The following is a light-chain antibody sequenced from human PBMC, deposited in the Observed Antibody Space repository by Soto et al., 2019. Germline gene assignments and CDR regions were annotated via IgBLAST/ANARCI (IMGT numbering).Light chain of an antibody. V-gene: IGKV1-5*03. CDR2: KAS. CDR1: QSISSW. CDR3: QQYNSYPIT. J-gene: IGKJ5*01. Sequence: DIHMTHSPCTLSACVGDLVTITCRASQSISSWLAWYQQKPGKAPKLLIYKASSLESGVPSRFSGSGSGTEFTLTISSLQPDDFATYYCQQYNSYPITFGQGTRLEIK.